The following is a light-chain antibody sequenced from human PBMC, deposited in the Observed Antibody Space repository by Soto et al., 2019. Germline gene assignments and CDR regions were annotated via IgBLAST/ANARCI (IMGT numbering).Light chain of an antibody. CDR2: GAS. V-gene: IGKV3-15*01. CDR3: QQYHNWPPQYT. J-gene: IGKJ2*01. CDR1: QSVASN. Sequence: EIVMTQSPSSLSVSPGDGATLSCWASQSVASNVDWYQQRPGQGPRLLIHGASTRAAGVPARFSGSGSGTDSTLTISSLLSEDVAVYYCQQYHNWPPQYTFGQGTKLQIK.